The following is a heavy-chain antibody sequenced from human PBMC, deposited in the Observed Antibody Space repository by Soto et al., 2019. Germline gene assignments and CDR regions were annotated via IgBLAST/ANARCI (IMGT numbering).Heavy chain of an antibody. CDR1: GGSITVYY. V-gene: IGHV4-4*07. Sequence: SETLSLTCTVSGGSITVYYLNWIRQPAWKGLEWIGHIYTSGTTNYNPSFKSRVTMSLDTSQNQFSLRLTSVTAADTAVYYCARAAYNYGLFDYWGQGTLVTVSS. CDR3: ARAAYNYGLFDY. CDR2: IYTSGTT. J-gene: IGHJ4*01. D-gene: IGHD5-18*01.